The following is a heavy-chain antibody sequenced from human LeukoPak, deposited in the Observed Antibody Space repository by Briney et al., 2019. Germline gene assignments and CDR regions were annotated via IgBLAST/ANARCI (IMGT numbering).Heavy chain of an antibody. V-gene: IGHV4-59*01. J-gene: IGHJ3*02. D-gene: IGHD6-13*01. CDR2: IYYSGST. CDR3: ARYSSSWIDAFDI. CDR1: GGSISSYY. Sequence: PSKTLSLTCTVSGGSISSYYWSWIRQPPGKGLEWIGYIYYSGSTNYNPSLKSRVTISVDTSKNQFSQKLSSVTAADTAVYYCARYSSSWIDAFDIWGQGTMVTVSS.